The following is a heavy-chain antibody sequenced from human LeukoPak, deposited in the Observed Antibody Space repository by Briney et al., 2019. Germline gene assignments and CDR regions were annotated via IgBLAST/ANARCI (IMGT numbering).Heavy chain of an antibody. CDR3: ARTYDSSGYYPYWYFDL. V-gene: IGHV3-30*03. CDR2: ISYDGSNK. Sequence: GGSLRLSCAASGFTFSSYGMHWVRQAPGKGLEWVAVISYDGSNKYYADSVKGRFTISRDNSKNTVYLQMNSLRVEDAAVYYCARTYDSSGYYPYWYFDLWGRGTLVTVSS. CDR1: GFTFSSYG. J-gene: IGHJ2*01. D-gene: IGHD3-22*01.